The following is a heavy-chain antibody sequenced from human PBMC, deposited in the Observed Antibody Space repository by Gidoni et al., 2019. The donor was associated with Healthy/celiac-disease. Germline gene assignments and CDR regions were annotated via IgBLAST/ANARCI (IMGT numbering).Heavy chain of an antibody. V-gene: IGHV1-24*01. CDR1: GYTLTDLS. CDR3: ATDLATSYSISRGA. J-gene: IGHJ4*02. Sequence: QVQLVQSGAEVKKPGASVKVACKVSGYTLTDLSIHWVRQGPGKGLEWMGGFDPEDGERIYTQKFQGRVTMTEDTSTDTAYMELSSLRSEDTAVYYCATDLATSYSISRGAWGQGTLVTVSS. D-gene: IGHD6-6*01. CDR2: FDPEDGER.